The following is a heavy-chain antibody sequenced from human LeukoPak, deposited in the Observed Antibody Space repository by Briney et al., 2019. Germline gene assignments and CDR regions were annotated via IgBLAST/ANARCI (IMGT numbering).Heavy chain of an antibody. CDR3: ARQGGCSSTSCLNNWFDP. CDR1: GGSISSYY. V-gene: IGHV4-59*08. J-gene: IGHJ5*02. CDR2: IYCSGST. D-gene: IGHD2-2*01. Sequence: KPSETLSLTCTVSGGSISSYYWSWIRQPPGKGLEWIGYIYCSGSTNYNPSLKSRVTISVDTSKNQFSLKLSSVTAADTAVYYCARQGGCSSTSCLNNWFDPWGQGTLVTVSS.